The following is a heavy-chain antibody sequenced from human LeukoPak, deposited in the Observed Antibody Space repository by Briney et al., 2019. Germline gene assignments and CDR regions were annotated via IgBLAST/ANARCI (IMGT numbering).Heavy chain of an antibody. J-gene: IGHJ4*02. Sequence: GGSLKLPCAGFGFIFSDCAIHWVRQAPGKGLEWVAVIWYDGSNKYYADSVKGRFTISRDNSKNTLYLQMNSLRAEDTAVYYCARESPLGATIDYWGQGTLVTVSS. CDR3: ARESPLGATIDY. CDR1: GFIFSDCA. V-gene: IGHV3-33*08. D-gene: IGHD3-16*01. CDR2: IWYDGSNK.